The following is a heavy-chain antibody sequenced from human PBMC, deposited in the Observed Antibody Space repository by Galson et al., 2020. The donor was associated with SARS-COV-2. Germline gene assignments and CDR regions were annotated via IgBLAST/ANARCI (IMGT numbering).Heavy chain of an antibody. CDR1: GYTFTSYG. CDR2: ISAYNGNT. D-gene: IGHD6-13*01. V-gene: IGHV1-18*01. J-gene: IGHJ4*02. Sequence: GESLKISCKASGYTFTSYGISWVRQAPGQGLEWMGWISAYNGNTNYAQKLQGRVTMTTDTSTSTAYMELRSLRSDDTAVYYCARVGVMYSSSWYEAYWGQGTLVTVSS. CDR3: ARVGVMYSSSWYEAY.